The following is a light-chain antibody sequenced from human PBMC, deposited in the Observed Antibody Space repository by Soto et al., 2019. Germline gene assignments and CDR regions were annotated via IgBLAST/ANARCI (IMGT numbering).Light chain of an antibody. Sequence: EIVLTQSPGTLSLSPGERGTLSCRASQSVSSNYLAWYQQKPGQAPRLLIYSAFSRATGIPDRFSGSGSGTTFTFTFISQEPEDYTVYYRLYDCSSPWTFGQGTKVEIQ. CDR3: LYDCSSPWT. J-gene: IGKJ1*01. V-gene: IGKV3-20*01. CDR2: SAF. CDR1: QSVSSNY.